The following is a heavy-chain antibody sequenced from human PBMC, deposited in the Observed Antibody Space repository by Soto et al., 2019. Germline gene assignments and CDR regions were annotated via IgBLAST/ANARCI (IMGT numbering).Heavy chain of an antibody. CDR3: TAPTVTTPDYYSGADV. V-gene: IGHV1-58*01. D-gene: IGHD4-17*01. CDR1: GFTSSRSA. J-gene: IGHJ6*02. Sequence: IQLVQSGPEVKKPGTSVKVSCKSFGFTSSRSAVQWVRQARGQRLEWKGWVVVGSGYTNYAEKFQERLTISTDIPTSTVYMELSSLRSVDTGVYYCTAPTVTTPDYYSGADVWGQGTTVTVSS. CDR2: VVVGSGYT.